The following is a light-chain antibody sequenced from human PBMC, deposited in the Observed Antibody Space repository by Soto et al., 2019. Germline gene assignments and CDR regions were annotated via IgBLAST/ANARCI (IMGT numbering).Light chain of an antibody. CDR1: QSVSSNY. CDR3: QQYGSSPLFT. Sequence: EFVLTQSPGTLSLSPGERATLSCRAGQSVSSNYLAWYQQKPGQAPRLLIYGASSRATGIPDRFSGSGSGTDFTLNISRLEPEDVAVYYCQQYGSSPLFTFGPGTKVDIK. V-gene: IGKV3-20*01. CDR2: GAS. J-gene: IGKJ3*01.